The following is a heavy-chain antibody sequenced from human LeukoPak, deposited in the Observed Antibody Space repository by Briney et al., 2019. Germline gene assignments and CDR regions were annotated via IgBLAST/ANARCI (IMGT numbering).Heavy chain of an antibody. D-gene: IGHD2-2*01. CDR2: ISYDGSNK. CDR3: ARGGTVVVPAALDI. Sequence: GGSLRLSCAASGFTFSSYGMHWVRQAPGKGLEWVAVISYDGSNKYYADSVKGRFTISRDNSKNTLYLQMNSLRAEDTAVYYCARGGTVVVPAALDIWGQGTMVSVSS. V-gene: IGHV3-30*03. CDR1: GFTFSSYG. J-gene: IGHJ3*02.